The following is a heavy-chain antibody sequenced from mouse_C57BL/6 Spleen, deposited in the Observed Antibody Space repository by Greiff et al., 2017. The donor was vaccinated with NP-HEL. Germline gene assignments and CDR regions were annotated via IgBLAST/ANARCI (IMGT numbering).Heavy chain of an antibody. V-gene: IGHV1-82*01. J-gene: IGHJ3*01. CDR1: GYAFSSSW. CDR2: IYPGDGDT. Sequence: QVQLKQSGPELVKPGASVKISCKASGYAFSSSWMNWVKQRPGKGLEWIGRIYPGDGDTNYNGKFKGKATLTADKSSSTAYMQLSSLTSEDSAVYFCARSPYYGSSQAWFAYWGQGTLVTVSA. D-gene: IGHD1-1*01. CDR3: ARSPYYGSSQAWFAY.